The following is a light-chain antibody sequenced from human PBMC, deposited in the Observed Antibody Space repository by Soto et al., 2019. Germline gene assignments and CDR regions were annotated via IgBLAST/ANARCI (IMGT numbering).Light chain of an antibody. CDR3: QTYNSVTFT. CDR2: ASS. CDR1: QGISNY. J-gene: IGKJ3*01. Sequence: DIQMTQSPPSLSASVGDRVTITCRASQGISNYLAWYQQKPGKVPKLLIYASSTLQSGVPSRFSASGSGTYCTLTISIRQPEDVATYDCQTYNSVTFTFAAGTKVEIK. V-gene: IGKV1-27*01.